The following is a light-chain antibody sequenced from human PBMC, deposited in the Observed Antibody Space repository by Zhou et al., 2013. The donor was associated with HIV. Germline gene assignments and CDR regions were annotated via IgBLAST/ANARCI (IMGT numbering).Light chain of an antibody. J-gene: IGKJ2*01. CDR1: QTISTN. V-gene: IGKV3-15*01. CDR3: QQYGASLYT. CDR2: DTS. Sequence: EIAMTQSPATLSVSPGDRVVLSCRASQTISTNLAWYQQRPGQVPGLLIYDTSTRAPGVPARFSGSGSGTDFTLTISRLEPEDFAVYYCQQYGASLYTFGQGTKLEIK.